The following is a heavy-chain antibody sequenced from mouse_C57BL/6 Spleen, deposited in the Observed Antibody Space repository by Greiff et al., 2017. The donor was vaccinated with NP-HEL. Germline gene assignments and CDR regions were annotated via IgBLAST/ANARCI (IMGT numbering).Heavy chain of an antibody. Sequence: QVQLQQPGAELVMPGASVKLSCKASGYTFTSYWMHWVKQRPGQGLEWIGEIDPSDSYTNYNQKFKGKSTLTVDKSSSTAYMQLSSLTSEDSAVYYCARGATAPFDYWGQGTTLTVSS. J-gene: IGHJ2*01. CDR2: IDPSDSYT. CDR1: GYTFTSYW. CDR3: ARGATAPFDY. D-gene: IGHD1-2*01. V-gene: IGHV1-69*01.